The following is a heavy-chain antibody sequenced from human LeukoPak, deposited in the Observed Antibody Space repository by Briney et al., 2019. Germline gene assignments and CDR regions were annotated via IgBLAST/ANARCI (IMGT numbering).Heavy chain of an antibody. V-gene: IGHV1-69*13. J-gene: IGHJ3*02. D-gene: IGHD6-19*01. Sequence: SVKVSCKASGYTFTSYGISWVRQAPGQGLEWMGGIIPIFGTANYAQKFQGRVTITADESTSTAYMELSSLRSEDTAVYYCARGSSGWNFPDAFDIWGQGTMVTVSS. CDR2: IIPIFGTA. CDR3: ARGSSGWNFPDAFDI. CDR1: GYTFTSYG.